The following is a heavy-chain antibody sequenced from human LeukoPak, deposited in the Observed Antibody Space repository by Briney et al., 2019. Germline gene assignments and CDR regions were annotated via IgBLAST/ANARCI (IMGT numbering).Heavy chain of an antibody. CDR2: IFYTGNA. CDR3: ARDFGRWFFDY. D-gene: IGHD4-23*01. CDR1: GGSISASY. J-gene: IGHJ4*02. Sequence: SETLSLTCTVSGGSISASYWSWIRQPPGKGLEWIGSIFYTGNANSNPSLKSRVTISVDTSKNSFSLKLRSVTAADTATYYCARDFGRWFFDYWGQGTLVTVSS. V-gene: IGHV4-59*12.